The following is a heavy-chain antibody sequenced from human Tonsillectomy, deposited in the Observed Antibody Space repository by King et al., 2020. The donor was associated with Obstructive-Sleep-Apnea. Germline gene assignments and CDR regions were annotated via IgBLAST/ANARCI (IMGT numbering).Heavy chain of an antibody. CDR1: GLPFINYA. V-gene: IGHV3-23*04. CDR2: ISYWGGST. J-gene: IGHJ4*02. Sequence: VQLVESGGGLVQPGGSLRLSCAASGLPFINYAMSWVRQAPGKGLEWVSGISYWGGSTYYADSGKGRFTISRDNSKNTLYLQMNSLSAEDTAVYYCAKDSGDYVYWGQGTLVTVSS. CDR3: AKDSGDYVY. D-gene: IGHD4-17*01.